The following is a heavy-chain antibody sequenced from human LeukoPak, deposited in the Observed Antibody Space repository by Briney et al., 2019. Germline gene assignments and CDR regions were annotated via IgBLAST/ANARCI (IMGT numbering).Heavy chain of an antibody. CDR3: ARQSAREVRQKPAKYGMDV. V-gene: IGHV4-34*01. J-gene: IGHJ6*02. CDR1: GGSFSGYY. CDR2: INHSGST. D-gene: IGHD1-14*01. Sequence: SETLSLTCAVYGGSFSGYYWSWIRQPPGKGLEWIGEINHSGSTNYNPSLNSRVTISVDTSKNQFSLKLSSVTAADTAVYYCARQSAREVRQKPAKYGMDVWGQGTTVTVSS.